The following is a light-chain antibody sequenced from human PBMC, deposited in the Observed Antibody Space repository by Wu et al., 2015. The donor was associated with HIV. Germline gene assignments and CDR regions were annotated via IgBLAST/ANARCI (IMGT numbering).Light chain of an antibody. CDR3: QQYNNWPRT. CDR2: GAS. Sequence: SVSSRGRSATLSCRASQSVSTNLAWYQTRNLARLPRLLIYGASTRATGFPARFGGSGSGTEFTLTINNMQSEDFAAYYCQQYNNWPRTFGQGTKVEIK. J-gene: IGKJ1*01. CDR1: QSVSTN. V-gene: IGKV3-15*01.